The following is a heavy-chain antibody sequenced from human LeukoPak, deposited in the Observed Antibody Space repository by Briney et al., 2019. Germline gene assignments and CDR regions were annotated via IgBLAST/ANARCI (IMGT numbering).Heavy chain of an antibody. D-gene: IGHD4-17*01. J-gene: IGHJ6*02. V-gene: IGHV4-34*01. CDR2: INHSGST. CDR3: ARGLPTVTTYYYGMDV. CDR1: GGSFSGYY. Sequence: SETLSLTCAVYGGSFSGYYWSWIRQPPGKGLEWIGEINHSGSTNYNPSLKSRVTISVDTSKNQFSLKLSSVTAADTAVYYCARGLPTVTTYYYGMDVWGQGTTVTVSS.